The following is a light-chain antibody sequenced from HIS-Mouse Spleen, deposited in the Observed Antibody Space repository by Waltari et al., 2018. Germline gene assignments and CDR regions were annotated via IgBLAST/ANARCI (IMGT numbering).Light chain of an antibody. Sequence: QSALTQPPSASGSPGQSVTISCTGTSSDAGGYNYFSWYQQHPGQAPKLMIYEVSKRPSGVPDRFSGSKSGNTASLTVSGLQAEDEADYYCSSYAGSNNLGVFGTGTKVTVL. V-gene: IGLV2-8*01. CDR1: SSDAGGYNY. CDR3: SSYAGSNNLGV. J-gene: IGLJ1*01. CDR2: EVS.